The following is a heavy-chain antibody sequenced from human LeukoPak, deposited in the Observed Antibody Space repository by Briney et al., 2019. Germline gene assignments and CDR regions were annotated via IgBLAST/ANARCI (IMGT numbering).Heavy chain of an antibody. Sequence: SETLSLTCTVSGGSISDYLWSWIRQPPGKGLEWIGHISYSGSTKYNPSLKTRVTMSIDTSKRQFSLNLPSVTAADTAVYYCARHFAYSSSSYFDYWGQGSLVTVSS. D-gene: IGHD6-6*01. CDR2: ISYSGST. CDR3: ARHFAYSSSSYFDY. J-gene: IGHJ4*02. CDR1: GGSISDYL. V-gene: IGHV4-59*08.